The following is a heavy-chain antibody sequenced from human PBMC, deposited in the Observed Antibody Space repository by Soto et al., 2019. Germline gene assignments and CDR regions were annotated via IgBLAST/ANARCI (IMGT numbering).Heavy chain of an antibody. CDR3: ASGWIQLWSYYFDY. D-gene: IGHD5-18*01. J-gene: IGHJ4*02. CDR2: IIPIFGTA. CDR1: GGTFSSYA. V-gene: IGHV1-69*01. Sequence: QVQLVQSGAEVKKPGSSVKVSCKASGGTFSSYAISWVRQAPGQGLEWMGGIIPIFGTANYAQKFQGRVTITADESTSTAYMELGSLRSEDTAVYYCASGWIQLWSYYFDYWGQGTLVTVSS.